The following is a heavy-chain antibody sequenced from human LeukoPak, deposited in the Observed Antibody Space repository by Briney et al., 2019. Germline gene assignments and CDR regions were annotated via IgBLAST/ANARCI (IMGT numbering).Heavy chain of an antibody. CDR2: MNPNSGNT. D-gene: IGHD3-22*01. CDR1: GYTFTSYD. Sequence: GASVKVSCKASGYTFTSYDINWVRQATGQGLEWMRWMNPNSGNTGYAQKFQGRVTITRNTSISTAYMELSSLRSEDTAVYYCASGKDYDSSGYFTDAFDIWGQGTMVTVSS. CDR3: ASGKDYDSSGYFTDAFDI. J-gene: IGHJ3*02. V-gene: IGHV1-8*03.